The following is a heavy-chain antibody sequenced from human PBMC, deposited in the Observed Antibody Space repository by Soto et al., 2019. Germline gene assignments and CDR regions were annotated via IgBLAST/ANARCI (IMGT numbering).Heavy chain of an antibody. D-gene: IGHD2-8*01. CDR1: GGSVSSGNFY. V-gene: IGHV4-61*01. Sequence: KASETLSLTCTVSGGSVSSGNFYWGWIRQPPGKGLEWIGYLYHFGSTNYNLSLRSRATITVDSSKNQFSLSLRSVTAADTATYYCARGEYCGNGVCNHSFFFAYWGPGTQVTVSS. CDR2: LYHFGST. J-gene: IGHJ4*02. CDR3: ARGEYCGNGVCNHSFFFAY.